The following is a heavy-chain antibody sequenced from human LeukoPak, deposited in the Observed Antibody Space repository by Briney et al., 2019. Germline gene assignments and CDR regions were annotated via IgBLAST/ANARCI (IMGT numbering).Heavy chain of an antibody. J-gene: IGHJ4*02. CDR3: ARGPYFWSDY. CDR1: GFTFSSYA. V-gene: IGHV3-30-3*01. Sequence: PGGSLRLSCAASGFTFSSYAMHWVRQAPGKGLEWVAVKSYDGSNKYYADSVKGRFTISRDNSKNTLYLQMNCLRAEDTAVYYCARGPYFWSDYWGQGTLVTVSS. D-gene: IGHD2/OR15-2a*01. CDR2: KSYDGSNK.